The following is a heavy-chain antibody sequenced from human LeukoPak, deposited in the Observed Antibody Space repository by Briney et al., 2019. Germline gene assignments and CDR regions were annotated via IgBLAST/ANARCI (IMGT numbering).Heavy chain of an antibody. CDR1: GFTFSSYA. J-gene: IGHJ4*02. CDR2: IKQDGSEK. Sequence: GGSLRLSCAASGFTFSSYAMHWVRQAPGKGLEWVANIKQDGSEKYYVDSVKGRFTISRDNAKNSLYLQMNSLRAEDTAVYYCARTSIDYWGQGTLVTVSS. V-gene: IGHV3-7*01. CDR3: ARTSIDY.